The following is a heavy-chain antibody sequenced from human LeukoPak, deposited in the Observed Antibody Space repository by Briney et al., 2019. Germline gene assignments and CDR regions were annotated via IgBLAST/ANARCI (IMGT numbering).Heavy chain of an antibody. D-gene: IGHD2-2*02. J-gene: IGHJ4*02. CDR2: IYWDADK. CDR3: ARVGFCSSTSCYSGAYYFDY. V-gene: IGHV2-5*02. CDR1: GFSLNTNGVG. Sequence: SGPTLVNPTQTLTLTCTFSGFSLNTNGVGVGWIRQPPVKALEWLALIYWDADKRYSPSLKSRLTVTKGTSKNQVVLTMTNMDLVDTATYYCARVGFCSSTSCYSGAYYFDYWGQGTLVTVSS.